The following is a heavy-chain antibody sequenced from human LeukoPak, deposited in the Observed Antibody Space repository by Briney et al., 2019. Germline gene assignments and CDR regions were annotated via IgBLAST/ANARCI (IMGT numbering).Heavy chain of an antibody. V-gene: IGHV3-48*01. CDR3: ARDRELELPPAPSFDY. CDR2: ISSSSSTI. J-gene: IGHJ4*02. D-gene: IGHD1-7*01. Sequence: GGSLRLSCAASGFTFSSYSMNWVRQAPGKGLEWVSYISSSSSTIYYADSVKGRFTISRDNAKNSLYLQMNSLRAEDTAVYYCARDRELELPPAPSFDYWGQGTLVTVSS. CDR1: GFTFSSYS.